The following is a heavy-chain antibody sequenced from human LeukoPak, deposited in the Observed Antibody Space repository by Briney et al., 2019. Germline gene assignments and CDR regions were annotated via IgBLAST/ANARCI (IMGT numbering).Heavy chain of an antibody. CDR3: ARALMVRGVISDPVLLDY. D-gene: IGHD3-10*01. CDR2: ISAYNSNT. Sequence: ASVKVSCKASGYTFTSYGISWVRQAPGQGLEWMGWISAYNSNTNYAQKLQGRVTMTTDTSTSTAYMELRSLRSDDTAVYYCARALMVRGVISDPVLLDYWGQGTLVTVSS. CDR1: GYTFTSYG. J-gene: IGHJ4*02. V-gene: IGHV1-18*01.